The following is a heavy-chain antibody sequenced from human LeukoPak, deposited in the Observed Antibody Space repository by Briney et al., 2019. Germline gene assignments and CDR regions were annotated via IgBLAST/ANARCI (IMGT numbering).Heavy chain of an antibody. D-gene: IGHD1-26*01. J-gene: IGHJ5*02. CDR1: GFPFSRYW. CDR2: ISYDGSNK. Sequence: GGSLRLSCAASGFPFSRYWMCWVRQAPGKGLEWVAVISYDGSNKYYADSVKGRFTISRDNSKNTLYLQMNSLRAEDTAVYYCARDGSGSTQGWFDPWGQGTLVTVSS. V-gene: IGHV3-30-3*01. CDR3: ARDGSGSTQGWFDP.